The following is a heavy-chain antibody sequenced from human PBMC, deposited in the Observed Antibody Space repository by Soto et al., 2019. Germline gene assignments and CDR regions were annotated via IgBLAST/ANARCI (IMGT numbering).Heavy chain of an antibody. J-gene: IGHJ4*02. V-gene: IGHV4-59*11. Sequence: SETLSLTCTVSGGSTSNHYWTWIRQPPGRGLEWIGYIYYTGSTDSDPSLKSRVTISLDTSNNQFSLKLRSVTAADTAIYYWARGIGSLASRMDYWGQGTLVTVSS. D-gene: IGHD1-26*01. CDR2: IYYTGST. CDR3: ARGIGSLASRMDY. CDR1: GGSTSNHY.